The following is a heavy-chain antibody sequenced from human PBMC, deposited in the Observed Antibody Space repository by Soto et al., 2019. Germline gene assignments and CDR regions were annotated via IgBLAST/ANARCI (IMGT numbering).Heavy chain of an antibody. J-gene: IGHJ4*02. V-gene: IGHV3-48*01. Sequence: GGSLRLSCAASGFTFSRYNMNWVRQAPGKGLEWVSYISSSSSMIYYADSVKGRFTISRDNAKNSLYLQMNSLRGEDTAVYYCARDGWVIRGAISLPFDFWGPGTLVTVSS. CDR2: ISSSSSMI. CDR3: ARDGWVIRGAISLPFDF. D-gene: IGHD3-10*01. CDR1: GFTFSRYN.